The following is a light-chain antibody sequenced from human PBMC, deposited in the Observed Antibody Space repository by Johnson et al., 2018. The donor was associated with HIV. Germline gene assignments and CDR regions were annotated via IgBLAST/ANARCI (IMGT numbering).Light chain of an antibody. J-gene: IGLJ1*01. CDR2: DND. Sequence: HSVLTQPPSVSAAPGRWVTVSCSGTTSNIGDHSVSWFQHLPGAAPKLLIYDNDRRPSGVPDRFSGSQSAASATLDITGLQSGDEGDYYCATWDASLSANVFGPGTKVTVL. CDR3: ATWDASLSANV. V-gene: IGLV1-51*02. CDR1: TSNIGDHS.